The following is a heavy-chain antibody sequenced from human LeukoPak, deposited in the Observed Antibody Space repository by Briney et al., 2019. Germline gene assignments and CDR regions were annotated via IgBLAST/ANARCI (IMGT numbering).Heavy chain of an antibody. J-gene: IGHJ4*02. V-gene: IGHV3-7*01. CDR2: IKQDGSEK. CDR3: ARANYLIPRSSTSCSFDY. D-gene: IGHD2-2*01. Sequence: GGSLRLSCAASGFTFSSYWMSWVRQAPGKGLEWVANIKQDGSEKYYVDSVKGRFTISRDNAKNSLYLQMNSLRAEDTAVYYCARANYLIPRSSTSCSFDYWGQGTLVTVSS. CDR1: GFTFSSYW.